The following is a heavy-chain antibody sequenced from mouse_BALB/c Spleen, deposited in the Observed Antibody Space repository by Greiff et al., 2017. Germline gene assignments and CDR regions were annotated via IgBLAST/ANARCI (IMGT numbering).Heavy chain of an antibody. CDR1: GYTFSSYW. CDR2: ILPGSGST. V-gene: IGHV1-9*01. D-gene: IGHD4-1*02. Sequence: QVQLQQSGAELMKPGASVKISCKATGYTFSSYWIEWVKQRPGHGLEWIGEILPGSGSTNYNEKFKGKATFTADTSSNTAYMQLSSLTSEDSAVYYCAREGGSTGIFDYWGQGTTLTVSS. CDR3: AREGGSTGIFDY. J-gene: IGHJ2*01.